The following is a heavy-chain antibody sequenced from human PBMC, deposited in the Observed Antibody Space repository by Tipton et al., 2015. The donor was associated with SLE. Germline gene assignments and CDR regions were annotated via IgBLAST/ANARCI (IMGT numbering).Heavy chain of an antibody. CDR1: GGSFSGYY. Sequence: TLSLTCAVYGGSFSGYYWSWIRQPPGKGLEWIGENNHSGSTSYNPSLKSRVTISLDTSKNQFSLKLSSVTAADTAVYYCARGGPWGFFDYWGQGTLVTVSS. V-gene: IGHV4-34*01. D-gene: IGHD7-27*01. CDR2: NNHSGST. J-gene: IGHJ4*02. CDR3: ARGGPWGFFDY.